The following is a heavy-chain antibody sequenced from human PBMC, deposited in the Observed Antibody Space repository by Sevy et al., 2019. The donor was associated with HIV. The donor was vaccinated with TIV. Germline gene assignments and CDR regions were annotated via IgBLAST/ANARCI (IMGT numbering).Heavy chain of an antibody. CDR3: ARGPPDGSYDYFDY. J-gene: IGHJ4*02. CDR2: ISGSSNYI. Sequence: GGSLRLSCEASGFTFSSYEMNWVRQAPGKGLEWVSSISGSSNYIYYAESLKGRFIVSRDKAKDTLYLQMNSLRADDTALYYCARGPPDGSYDYFDYWGQGTLVTVSS. D-gene: IGHD1-26*01. V-gene: IGHV3-21*06. CDR1: GFTFSSYE.